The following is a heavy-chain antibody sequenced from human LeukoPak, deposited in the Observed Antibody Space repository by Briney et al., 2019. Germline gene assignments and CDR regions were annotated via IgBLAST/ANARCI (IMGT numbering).Heavy chain of an antibody. CDR1: GYTFTSYG. V-gene: IGHV1-18*01. J-gene: IGHJ4*02. CDR2: ISAYNGNT. CDR3: ARDMHYDFWSGYFPYGY. Sequence: ASVKVSCKASGYTFTSYGISWVRQAPGQGLEWMGWISAYNGNTNYAQKPQGRVTMTTDTSTSTAYMELRSLRSDDTAVYYCARDMHYDFWSGYFPYGYWGQGTLVTVSS. D-gene: IGHD3-3*01.